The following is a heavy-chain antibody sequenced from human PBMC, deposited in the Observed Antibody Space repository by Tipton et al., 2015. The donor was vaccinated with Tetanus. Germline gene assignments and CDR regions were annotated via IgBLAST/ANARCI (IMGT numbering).Heavy chain of an antibody. Sequence: SGFIFSSYGIHWARQAPGKGLEWVAVSWYDGTDQYYADSVKGRFTLSRDNSKNTLYLQMDSLRAEDTALYYCAREADCSGGSCFSGDFDTWGQGTQVTVSS. V-gene: IGHV3-33*01. CDR2: SWYDGTDQ. D-gene: IGHD2-15*01. J-gene: IGHJ4*02. CDR3: AREADCSGGSCFSGDFDT. CDR1: GFIFSSYG.